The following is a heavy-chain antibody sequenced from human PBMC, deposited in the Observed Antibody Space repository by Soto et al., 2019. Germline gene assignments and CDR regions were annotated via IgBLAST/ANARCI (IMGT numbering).Heavy chain of an antibody. D-gene: IGHD2-8*01. CDR3: ARDTNGLHY. J-gene: IGHJ4*02. CDR2: INTDGSIT. CDR1: GLIFSNYK. Sequence: EVQLVESGGGLVQPGGSLRLSCAASGLIFSNYKMHWVRQAPGKELEWVSRINTDGSITDYAGSVKGRFTVSRDNAKNTMFLQMNSLTADDTAVYYCARDTNGLHYWGQGTLVTVSS. V-gene: IGHV3-74*01.